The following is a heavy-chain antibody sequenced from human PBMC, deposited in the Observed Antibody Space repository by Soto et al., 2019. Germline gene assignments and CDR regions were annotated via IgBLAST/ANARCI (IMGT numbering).Heavy chain of an antibody. Sequence: PGGSLRLSCAASGFAFSNIWIHWVRQAPGKGLVWVSFINSDGTTTTYADSVKGRFTISRDNGRNMVYLQMNTLRAEDTAVYYCAKDWGYSSDYWGQGALVTVSS. V-gene: IGHV3-74*01. D-gene: IGHD1-26*01. CDR3: AKDWGYSSDY. CDR2: INSDGTTT. CDR1: GFAFSNIW. J-gene: IGHJ4*02.